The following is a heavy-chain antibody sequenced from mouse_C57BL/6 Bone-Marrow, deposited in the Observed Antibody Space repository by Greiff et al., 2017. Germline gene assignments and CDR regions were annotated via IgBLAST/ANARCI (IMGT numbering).Heavy chain of an antibody. CDR1: GYSITSGYD. CDR3: ARAWLLRMDY. D-gene: IGHD2-3*01. V-gene: IGHV3-1*01. CDR2: ISYSGST. Sequence: EVKLEESGPGMVKPSQSLSLTCTVTGYSITSGYDWHWIRHFPGNKLEWMGYISYSGSTNYNPSLKIRISITHDTSKHHFFLKLNSVTTEDTATYYCARAWLLRMDYWGQGTSVTVSS. J-gene: IGHJ4*01.